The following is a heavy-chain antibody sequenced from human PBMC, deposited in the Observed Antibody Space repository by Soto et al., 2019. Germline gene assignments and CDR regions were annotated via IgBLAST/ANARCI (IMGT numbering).Heavy chain of an antibody. CDR1: GGSISSYY. D-gene: IGHD3-9*01. CDR2: IYYSGST. J-gene: IGHJ6*03. Sequence: TLSLTCTVSGGSISSYYWSWIRQPPGKGLEWIGYIYYSGSTNYNPSLKSRVTISVDTSKNQFSLKLSSVTAADTAVYYCARDGKETYDILTGQGYYYMDVWGKGTTVTVSS. V-gene: IGHV4-59*01. CDR3: ARDGKETYDILTGQGYYYMDV.